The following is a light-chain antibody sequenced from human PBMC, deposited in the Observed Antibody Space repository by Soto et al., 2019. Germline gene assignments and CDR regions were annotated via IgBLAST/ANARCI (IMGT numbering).Light chain of an antibody. CDR3: QAWDSSTDVV. CDR2: QHG. Sequence: SYELTQPPSVSVSPGQTASITCSGDKLGDKYTCWYQQKPGQSPVLVIYQHGHRPSGIPERFSGSNSGNTATLTISGTQAMDEADYYCQAWDSSTDVVFGGGTKLTVL. CDR1: KLGDKY. J-gene: IGLJ2*01. V-gene: IGLV3-1*01.